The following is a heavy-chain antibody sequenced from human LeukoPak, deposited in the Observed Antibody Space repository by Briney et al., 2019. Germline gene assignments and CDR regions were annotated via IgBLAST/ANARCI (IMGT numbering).Heavy chain of an antibody. CDR1: GYTFSSYG. D-gene: IGHD3-9*01. V-gene: IGHV1-18*01. J-gene: IGHJ4*02. CDR2: ISAYNGNT. CDR3: ARDRHHHYDILTGYYSAWDY. Sequence: ASVKVSCKASGYTFSSYGISWVRQAPGQGLEWMGWISAYNGNTNYAQMHQGRVTMTTDTSTSTAYMELRSLRSDDTAVYYCARDRHHHYDILTGYYSAWDYWGQGTLVTVSS.